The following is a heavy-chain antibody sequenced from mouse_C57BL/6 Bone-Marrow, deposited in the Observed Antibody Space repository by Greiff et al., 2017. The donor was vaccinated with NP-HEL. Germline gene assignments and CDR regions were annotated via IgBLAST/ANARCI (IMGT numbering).Heavy chain of an antibody. CDR2: IWTGGGT. CDR3: ARKRGDYYGSSFYWYFDV. CDR1: GFSLTSYA. D-gene: IGHD1-1*01. V-gene: IGHV2-9-1*01. Sequence: VKLKESGPGLVAPSQSLSITCTVSGFSLTSYAISWVRQPPGKGLEWLGVIWTGGGTNYYSALKSRLSISKDNSKSQVILKMNSLQTDDTARYYCARKRGDYYGSSFYWYFDVWGTGTTVTVSS. J-gene: IGHJ1*03.